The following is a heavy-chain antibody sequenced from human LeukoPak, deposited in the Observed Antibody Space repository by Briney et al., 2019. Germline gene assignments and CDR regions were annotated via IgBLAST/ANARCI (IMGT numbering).Heavy chain of an antibody. Sequence: GGSLRLSCAASGFTFSSYAMSWVRQAPGRGLEWVSAISTSGGSTYYADSVKGRFTISRDNSKNTLYLQMNSLSAEDTAVYYCAKRAAPPYYFDYWGQGTLVTVSS. CDR2: ISTSGGST. CDR3: AKRAAPPYYFDY. J-gene: IGHJ4*02. V-gene: IGHV3-23*01. CDR1: GFTFSSYA.